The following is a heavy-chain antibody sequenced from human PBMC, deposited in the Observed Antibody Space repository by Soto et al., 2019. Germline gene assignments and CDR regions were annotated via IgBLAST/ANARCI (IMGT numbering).Heavy chain of an antibody. CDR1: GFTVSSNY. CDR2: IYSGGST. J-gene: IGHJ3*02. D-gene: IGHD1-26*01. Sequence: ESGGGLVQPGGSLRLSCAASGFTVSSNYMSWVRQAPGKGLEWVSVIYSGGSTYYADSVKGRFTISRDNSKNTLYLLMNSLRAADTAVYYCARVQPRGAFDIWGQGTMVTVSS. V-gene: IGHV3-66*01. CDR3: ARVQPRGAFDI.